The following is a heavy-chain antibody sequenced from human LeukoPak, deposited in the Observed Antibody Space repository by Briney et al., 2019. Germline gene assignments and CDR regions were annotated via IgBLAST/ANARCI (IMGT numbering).Heavy chain of an antibody. J-gene: IGHJ6*02. D-gene: IGHD1-26*01. CDR3: ARAGWDADYGMDV. V-gene: IGHV3-66*01. Sequence: GGSLRLSCAASGFTVRSKYMPWVPRAAGKGLEGFASVYSDGDTYYADSVRGRFTISRDTSKKTVHLQMNTLRAEDTAVYHCARAGWDADYGMDVWGQGTTVTVSS. CDR2: VYSDGDT. CDR1: GFTVRSKY.